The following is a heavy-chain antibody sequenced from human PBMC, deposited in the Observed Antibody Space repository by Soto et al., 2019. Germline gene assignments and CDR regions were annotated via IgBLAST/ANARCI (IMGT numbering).Heavy chain of an antibody. CDR3: VRETHDPRDY. V-gene: IGHV3-21*06. J-gene: IGHJ4*02. CDR1: GFIMSNYR. Sequence: EVQLVESGGGLVKSGESLRLSCVTSGFIMSNYRLNWVCQSPGKGLEWVSLIQSGSGRTFYADSVRGRFTISRDDAQSSVFLQMNALRAEDTAVYYCVRETHDPRDYWGQGTLVTVSS. CDR2: IQSGSGRT.